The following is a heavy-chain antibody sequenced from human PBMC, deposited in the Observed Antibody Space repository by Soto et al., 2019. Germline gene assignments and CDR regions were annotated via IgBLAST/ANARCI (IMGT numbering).Heavy chain of an antibody. CDR2: INHSGTT. J-gene: IGHJ5*02. CDR3: ARGWRFDP. Sequence: ASETLSLTCGVYGGSFSGYQWNWIRQSPGQGLEWIGEINHSGTTKYTPSLESRINLSVDTSKKPFSLNVFSVTAADTAIYYCARGWRFDPWGQGTQVTVAS. V-gene: IGHV4-34*01. CDR1: GGSFSGYQ. D-gene: IGHD1-1*01.